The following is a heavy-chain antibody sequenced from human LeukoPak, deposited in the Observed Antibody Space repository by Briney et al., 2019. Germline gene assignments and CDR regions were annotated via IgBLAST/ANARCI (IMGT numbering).Heavy chain of an antibody. D-gene: IGHD3-16*02. J-gene: IGHJ4*02. V-gene: IGHV4-59*08. CDR3: ASGRYYDNVWGSYRPSFDF. Sequence: SETLSLTCTVSGGFINGYYWSWLRQPPGKGLEWIGYIDYSGSTNYNPSLKSRVTISIGTSKNQFSLKLSSVTAADTAVYYCASGRYYDNVWGSYRPSFDFWGQGTLATVSS. CDR1: GGFINGYY. CDR2: IDYSGST.